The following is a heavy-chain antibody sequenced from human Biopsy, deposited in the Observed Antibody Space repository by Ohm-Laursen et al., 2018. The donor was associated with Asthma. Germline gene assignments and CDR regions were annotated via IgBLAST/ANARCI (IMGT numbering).Heavy chain of an antibody. CDR1: GGTFNTYV. V-gene: IGHV1-69*13. Sequence: ASVKVSCKSLGGTFNTYVIGWARQAPGQGLEWMGGINSVFGTTTYPQKFQDRVTITADDSTSTVYMELSSLRSEETAVYYCARKAGSCISRTCYSLDFWGQGNLVTVSS. D-gene: IGHD2-2*01. CDR3: ARKAGSCISRTCYSLDF. J-gene: IGHJ4*02. CDR2: INSVFGTT.